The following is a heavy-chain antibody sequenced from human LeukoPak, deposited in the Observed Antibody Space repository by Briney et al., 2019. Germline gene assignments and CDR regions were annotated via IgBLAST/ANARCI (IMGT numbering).Heavy chain of an antibody. D-gene: IGHD3-10*01. CDR1: GFTFTNYA. V-gene: IGHV3-23*01. J-gene: IGHJ4*02. Sequence: GGSLRLSCAASGFTFTNYAMNWVRQAPGKGLEWVSTSGSGGSPFYADSVKGRFTISRDNSRNTLYLQMNSLRVEDTAVYYCAKSAGYYYGSGSYSWVDYWGQGTLVTVSS. CDR2: SGSGGSP. CDR3: AKSAGYYYGSGSYSWVDY.